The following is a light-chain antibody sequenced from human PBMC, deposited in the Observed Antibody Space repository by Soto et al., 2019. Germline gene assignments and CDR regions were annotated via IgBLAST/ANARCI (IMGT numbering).Light chain of an antibody. J-gene: IGKJ2*01. CDR3: QQYFSYSYT. Sequence: DIQMTQSPSTLSASVGDRVTITCGASQSISSWLAWYQQKPGKAPKLLIYDASSLQSGVPSRFSGSGSGTEFTLTLSSLQPDDFATYYCQQYFSYSYTFGQGTKLEIK. V-gene: IGKV1-5*01. CDR2: DAS. CDR1: QSISSW.